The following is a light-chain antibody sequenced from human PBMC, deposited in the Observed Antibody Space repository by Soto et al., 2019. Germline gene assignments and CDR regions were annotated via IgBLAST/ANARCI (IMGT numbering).Light chain of an antibody. V-gene: IGKV3-15*01. CDR1: QSVNSD. CDR3: QQYYNWPLT. J-gene: IGKJ4*01. CDR2: GTS. Sequence: EIVMTQSPATLSVSPGERATLSCRASQSVNSDLAWYQQKPGQAPRLLIYGTSTRATGIPGRFSGSGSGTEFTLTINSLQSEDFAVYYCQQYYNWPLTFGGGTKVEI.